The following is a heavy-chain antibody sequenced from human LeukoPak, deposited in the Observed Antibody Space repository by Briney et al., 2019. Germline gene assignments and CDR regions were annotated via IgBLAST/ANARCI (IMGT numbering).Heavy chain of an antibody. D-gene: IGHD1-26*01. Sequence: ASVKVSCKASGYTFTSYYMHWVRQAPGQGLEWMGIINPSSGSTSYAQQFQGRVTMTRDTSTSTVHMELSSLRSDDTAVYYCASGRDSGYYYGMDVWGQGTTVTVSS. V-gene: IGHV1-46*01. J-gene: IGHJ6*02. CDR3: ASGRDSGYYYGMDV. CDR2: INPSSGST. CDR1: GYTFTSYY.